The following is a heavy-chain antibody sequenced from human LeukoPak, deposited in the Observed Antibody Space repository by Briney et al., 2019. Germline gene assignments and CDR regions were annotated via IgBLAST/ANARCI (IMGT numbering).Heavy chain of an antibody. V-gene: IGHV1-3*01. CDR2: INADNGNT. CDR3: ARGRYSSGWYSFDY. D-gene: IGHD6-19*01. Sequence: ASVKVSCKASGYTFTIYAMHCVRQAPGQRGEWMGWINADNGNTKYSQKFQGRVTITRDTYASTAYMELSSLRSEDTAVYYCARGRYSSGWYSFDYWGQGTLVTVSS. J-gene: IGHJ4*02. CDR1: GYTFTIYA.